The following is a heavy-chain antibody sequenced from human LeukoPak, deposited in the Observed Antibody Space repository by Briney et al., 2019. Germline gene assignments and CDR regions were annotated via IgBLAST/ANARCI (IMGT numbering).Heavy chain of an antibody. CDR3: ARHGDSGYDLGAFDY. Sequence: GESLKISCKGSGYSFTTYWIGCVRQMPGKGLVWMGIIYPGDSDTRYSPSFQGQVTISADNSISTAYLQWSILTASDTAMYYCARHGDSGYDLGAFDYWGQGTLVTVSS. CDR1: GYSFTTYW. J-gene: IGHJ4*02. CDR2: IYPGDSDT. V-gene: IGHV5-51*01. D-gene: IGHD5-12*01.